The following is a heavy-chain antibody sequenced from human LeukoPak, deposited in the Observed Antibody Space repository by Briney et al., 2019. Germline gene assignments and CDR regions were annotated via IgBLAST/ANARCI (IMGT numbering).Heavy chain of an antibody. Sequence: ASVKVSCKASGYTFTDHYMYWVRHAPEQGLEWMGWINPNSGGTNFAQRFLGRATMTRDTSISTAYMELSSLISDDTAVYYCARGPSYDSSGPPFDYWGQGTLVTVSS. CDR1: GYTFTDHY. CDR3: ARGPSYDSSGPPFDY. D-gene: IGHD3-22*01. CDR2: INPNSGGT. V-gene: IGHV1-2*02. J-gene: IGHJ4*02.